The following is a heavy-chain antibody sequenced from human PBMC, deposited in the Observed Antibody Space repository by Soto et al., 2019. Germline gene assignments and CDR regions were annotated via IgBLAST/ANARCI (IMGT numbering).Heavy chain of an antibody. J-gene: IGHJ4*02. CDR2: ISGSGGST. V-gene: IGHV3-23*01. CDR1: GFTFSSYA. Sequence: GGSLILSCAASGFTFSSYAMSWVRQAPGKGLEWVSAISGSGGSTSSADSVKGRFTISRDNSKNTLYLQMNSLRAEDTAVYYCAITLPRVSAPYFDYWGQGTLVTVSS. CDR3: AITLPRVSAPYFDY. D-gene: IGHD6-13*01.